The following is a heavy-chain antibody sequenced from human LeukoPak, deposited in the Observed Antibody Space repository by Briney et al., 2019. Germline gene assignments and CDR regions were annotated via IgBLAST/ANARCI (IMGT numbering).Heavy chain of an antibody. CDR1: GFSFSNYA. D-gene: IGHD3-10*01. V-gene: IGHV3-23*01. J-gene: IGHJ6*02. Sequence: PGGSLRLSCAASGFSFSNYAMSWVRQAPGEGLDWVSTNSDSGRDAYYADSVKGRFTISRDNSKNTLYLQMTSLRVEDTATYYCAKVPYSDYGSGRPPFMDVWGQGTTVAVSS. CDR3: AKVPYSDYGSGRPPFMDV. CDR2: NSDSGRDA.